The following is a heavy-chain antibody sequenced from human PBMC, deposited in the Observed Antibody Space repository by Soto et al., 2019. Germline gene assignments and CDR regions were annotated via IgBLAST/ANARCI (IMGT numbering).Heavy chain of an antibody. CDR2: IIPIFGTA. CDR1: GGTFSSYA. V-gene: IGHV1-69*12. CDR3: ARDSASGYYGDNWFDP. D-gene: IGHD3-3*01. Sequence: QVQLVQSGAEVKKPGSSVKVSCKASGGTFSSYAISCVRQAPGHGLEWMGGIIPIFGTANYAQKFQGRVTITADESTSTAYMELSSLRSEDTAVYYCARDSASGYYGDNWFDPWGQGTLVTVSS. J-gene: IGHJ5*02.